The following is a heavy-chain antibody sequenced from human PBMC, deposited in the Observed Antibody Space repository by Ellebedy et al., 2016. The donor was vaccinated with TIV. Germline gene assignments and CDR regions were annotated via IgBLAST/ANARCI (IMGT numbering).Heavy chain of an antibody. V-gene: IGHV3-21*01. CDR1: GFFFSNCT. J-gene: IGHJ6*03. CDR3: ARDPGPHYDILTGLYYYYYIDV. Sequence: GESLKISCAASGFFFSNCTMNWVRQAPGKGLEWVSFIRSGGTYISYADSVKGRFTISRDNAQNSLYLQMNNLRVEDTAVYYCARDPGPHYDILTGLYYYYYIDVWGKGTTVTVSS. CDR2: IRSGGTYI. D-gene: IGHD3-9*01.